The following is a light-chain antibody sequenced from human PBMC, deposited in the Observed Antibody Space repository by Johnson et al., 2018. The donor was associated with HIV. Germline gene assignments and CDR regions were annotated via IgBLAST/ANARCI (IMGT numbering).Light chain of an antibody. CDR2: ENN. Sequence: QSVLTQPPSVSAAPGQKVTISCSGSSSNIGNNYVSWYQQLPGTAPKLLIYENNKRPSGIPDRFSGSKSGTSATLGITALQTGDEADYYCGTWDASLSVNVFGTGTKVTVL. J-gene: IGLJ1*01. CDR3: GTWDASLSVNV. V-gene: IGLV1-51*02. CDR1: SSNIGNNY.